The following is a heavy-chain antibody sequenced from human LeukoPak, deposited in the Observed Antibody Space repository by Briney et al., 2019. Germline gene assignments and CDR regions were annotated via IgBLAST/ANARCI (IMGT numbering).Heavy chain of an antibody. CDR2: INHSGST. CDR1: GGSFSGYY. CDR3: ARGRHYYGSGSFLV. D-gene: IGHD3-10*01. J-gene: IGHJ4*02. Sequence: SETLSLTCAVYGGSFSGYYWSWIRQPPGKGLEWIGEINHSGSTNHNPSLKSRVTISVDTSKNQFSLKLSSVTAADTAVYYCARGRHYYGSGSFLVWGQGTLVTVSS. V-gene: IGHV4-34*01.